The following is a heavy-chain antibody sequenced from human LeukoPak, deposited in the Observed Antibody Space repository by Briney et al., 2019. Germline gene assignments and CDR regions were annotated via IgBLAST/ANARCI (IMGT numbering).Heavy chain of an antibody. Sequence: PSETLSLTCAVYGGSCDDYYCSWIRQPPGKGLEWIGEIHPSGIFYYNSSLMSRVTISIDTSKSQFSLRLTSVTAADTAFYHCARGSDRSKAGDHWGQGSLVTVSS. D-gene: IGHD6-25*01. CDR1: GGSCDDYY. J-gene: IGHJ4*02. CDR2: IHPSGIF. V-gene: IGHV4-34*01. CDR3: ARGSDRSKAGDH.